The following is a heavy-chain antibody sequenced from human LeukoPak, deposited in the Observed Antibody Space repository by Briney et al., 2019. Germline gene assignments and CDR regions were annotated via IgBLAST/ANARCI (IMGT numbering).Heavy chain of an antibody. CDR2: IYYSGST. Sequence: KPSETLSLTCTVSGGSISSSSYYWGWIRQPPGKGLEWIGSIYYSGSTYYKPSLKSRVTIYVDTSKNQFNLKLSSVTVADTAVYYCARRGSSSFDYWGQGTQVTVSP. D-gene: IGHD6-13*01. V-gene: IGHV4-39*01. J-gene: IGHJ4*02. CDR3: ARRGSSSFDY. CDR1: GGSISSSSYY.